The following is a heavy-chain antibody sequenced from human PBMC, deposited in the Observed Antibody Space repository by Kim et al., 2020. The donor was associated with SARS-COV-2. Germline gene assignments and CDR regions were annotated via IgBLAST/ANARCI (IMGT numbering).Heavy chain of an antibody. D-gene: IGHD5-12*01. CDR2: INTNTGNP. CDR3: AIPPRGNIVATSPLNY. CDR1: GYTFTSYA. J-gene: IGHJ4*02. V-gene: IGHV7-4-1*02. Sequence: ASVKVSCKASGYTFTSYAMNWVRQAPGQGLEWMGWINTNTGNPTYAQGFTGRFVFSLDTSVSTAYLQISSLKAEDTAVYYCAIPPRGNIVATSPLNYWGQGTLVTVSS.